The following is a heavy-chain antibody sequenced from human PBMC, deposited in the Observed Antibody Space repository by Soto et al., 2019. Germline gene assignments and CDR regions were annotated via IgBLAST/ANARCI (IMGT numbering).Heavy chain of an antibody. D-gene: IGHD6-19*01. CDR3: ARFPGIAVAGVGAFDI. CDR1: GYRFNTYW. V-gene: IGHV5-51*01. Sequence: PGESLKISCKGSGYRFNTYWIGWVRQMPGKGLEWMGIIYPGDSDTRYSPSFQGQVTISADKSISTAYLQWSSLKASDTAMYYCARFPGIAVAGVGAFDIWGQGTMVTVSS. J-gene: IGHJ3*02. CDR2: IYPGDSDT.